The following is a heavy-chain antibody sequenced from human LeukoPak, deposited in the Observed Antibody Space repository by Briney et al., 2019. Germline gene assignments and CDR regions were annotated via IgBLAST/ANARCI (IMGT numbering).Heavy chain of an antibody. Sequence: PGGSLRLSCAASGFTFSSYSMSWVRQAPGKGLEWVSSISTTSTYIYYADSVKGRFTISRDNARNSLYLQMNSLRAEDTAVYYCARDYAPDDIWGLGTMVTVSS. CDR1: GFTFSSYS. CDR2: ISTTSTYI. J-gene: IGHJ3*02. CDR3: ARDYAPDDI. D-gene: IGHD1-14*01. V-gene: IGHV3-21*01.